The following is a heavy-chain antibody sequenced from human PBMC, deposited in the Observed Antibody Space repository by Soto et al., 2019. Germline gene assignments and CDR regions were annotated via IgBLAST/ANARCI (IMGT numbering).Heavy chain of an antibody. CDR1: GGSINSGDYY. J-gene: IGHJ6*02. Sequence: PSETLSLTCTVSGGSINSGDYYWTWVRQPPGKGLEWIGNIFHSGSTYYTPSLQSRATISLDTSKNHSSLKLSSVTPAATAVYYCASERSCGSGTYNNFFSGMDVWGQGTMVTVSS. D-gene: IGHD3-10*01. CDR3: ASERSCGSGTYNNFFSGMDV. V-gene: IGHV4-30-4*01. CDR2: IFHSGST.